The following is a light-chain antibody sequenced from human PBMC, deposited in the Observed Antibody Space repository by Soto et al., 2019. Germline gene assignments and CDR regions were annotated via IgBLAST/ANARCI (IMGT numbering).Light chain of an antibody. CDR3: SSYTVSTSYV. CDR2: QVT. Sequence: SVLTQPASVSGSPGQSITISCTGTSSDLAIYNYVSWYQQQPGKAPKLMIYQVTNRPSGVSNRFSGSRSGNTASLTISGLQAEDEADYYCSSYTVSTSYVFGTGTKVTVL. J-gene: IGLJ1*01. CDR1: SSDLAIYNY. V-gene: IGLV2-14*01.